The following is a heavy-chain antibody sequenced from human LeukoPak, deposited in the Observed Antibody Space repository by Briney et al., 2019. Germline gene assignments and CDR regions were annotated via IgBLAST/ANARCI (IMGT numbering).Heavy chain of an antibody. Sequence: SETLSLTCAVYGGSFSGYYWSWIRQPPGKGLEWIGEINHSGSTNYNPSLKSRVTISVDTSKNQFSLTLSSVTAADTAVYYCARGLQYYYGSGHNFDYWGQGTLVTVSS. CDR2: INHSGST. CDR3: ARGLQYYYGSGHNFDY. D-gene: IGHD3-10*01. J-gene: IGHJ4*02. V-gene: IGHV4-34*01. CDR1: GGSFSGYY.